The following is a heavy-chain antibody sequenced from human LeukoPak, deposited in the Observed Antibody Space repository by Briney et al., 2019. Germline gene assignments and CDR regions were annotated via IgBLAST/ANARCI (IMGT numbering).Heavy chain of an antibody. D-gene: IGHD2-8*01. J-gene: IGHJ4*02. CDR2: IYTSGST. Sequence: SETLSLTCTVSGGSISSYYWSWIRQPAGKGLEWIGRIYTSGSTNYNPSLKSRVTVSVDTSKNQFSLKLSSVTAADTAEYYCARDYCTNGVCYFDYWGQGTLVTVSS. V-gene: IGHV4-4*07. CDR3: ARDYCTNGVCYFDY. CDR1: GGSISSYY.